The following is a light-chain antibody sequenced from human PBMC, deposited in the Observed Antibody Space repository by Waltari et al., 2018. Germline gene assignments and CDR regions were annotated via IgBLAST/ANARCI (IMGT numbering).Light chain of an antibody. J-gene: IGLJ3*02. CDR1: SSIIGSDT. V-gene: IGLV1-44*01. Sequence: QSVLTQPPSASGPPGQRVIISCSGSSSIIGSDTVNWYQQLPGTAPRLLIYSTNQRPSGVPDRFSGSKSGTSAFLAISGLQSEDESDYYCAAWDGSQFARVFGGGTKLSVL. CDR3: AAWDGSQFARV. CDR2: STN.